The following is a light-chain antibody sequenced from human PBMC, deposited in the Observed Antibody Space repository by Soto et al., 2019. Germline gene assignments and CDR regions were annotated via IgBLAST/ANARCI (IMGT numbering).Light chain of an antibody. CDR1: QSVTGSH. J-gene: IGKJ3*01. CDR2: GAS. CDR3: QQYGSSLGFT. Sequence: EIVLTQSPGTLSLSPGERATLSCRASQSVTGSHLAWYQQKPGQAPRLLIYGASSRATGIPDRFSGSGSGTDLTLTISRLEPEDFAVYFCQQYGSSLGFTFGPGTKVDIK. V-gene: IGKV3-20*01.